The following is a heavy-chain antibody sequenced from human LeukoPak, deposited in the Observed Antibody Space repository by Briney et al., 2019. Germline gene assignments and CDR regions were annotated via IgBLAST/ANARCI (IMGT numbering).Heavy chain of an antibody. CDR1: SLIFSHAW. J-gene: IGHJ4*02. Sequence: HAGGSLRLSCEFSSLIFSHAWMNWVRQAPGKGLEWVSAISGSGGSTYYADSVKGRFTISRDNSKNTLYLQMNSLRAEDTAIYYCTRVGYIDEGIDYWGQGTLVTVSS. CDR2: ISGSGGST. CDR3: TRVGYIDEGIDY. V-gene: IGHV3-23*01. D-gene: IGHD5-24*01.